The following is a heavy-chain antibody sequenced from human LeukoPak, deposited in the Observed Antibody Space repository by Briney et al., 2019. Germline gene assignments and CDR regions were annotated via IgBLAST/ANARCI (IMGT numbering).Heavy chain of an antibody. V-gene: IGHV3-23*01. CDR3: AKVGPGEGTFYYFDY. CDR1: GYTFTSYA. J-gene: IGHJ4*02. D-gene: IGHD7-27*01. Sequence: SCKASGYTFTSYAMSWVRQAPGKGLEWVSAISGSGGSTDYADSVKGRFTISRDNSKNTLYLQMNSLRADDTAVYYCAKVGPGEGTFYYFDYWGQGTLVTVSS. CDR2: ISGSGGST.